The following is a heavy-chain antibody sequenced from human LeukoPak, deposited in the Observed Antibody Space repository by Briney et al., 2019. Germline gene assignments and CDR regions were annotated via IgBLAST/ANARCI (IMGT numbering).Heavy chain of an antibody. CDR2: IYYSGST. Sequence: SETLSLTCTVSGGSISSSSYYWGWIRQPPGKGLEWIGGIYYSGSTYYNPSLKSRVTISAGTSKNQFSLKLSSVTAADTAVYYCARVYVPFYWFDPWGQGTLVTVSS. CDR3: ARVYVPFYWFDP. V-gene: IGHV4-39*07. CDR1: GGSISSSSYY. J-gene: IGHJ5*02. D-gene: IGHD2/OR15-2a*01.